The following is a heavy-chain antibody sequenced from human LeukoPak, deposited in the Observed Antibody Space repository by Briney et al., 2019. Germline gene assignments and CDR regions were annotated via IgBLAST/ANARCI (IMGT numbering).Heavy chain of an antibody. J-gene: IGHJ5*02. CDR2: MNPNSGNT. V-gene: IGHV1-8*03. CDR3: ARNPISTYYDFWSGYSNWFDP. CDR1: GYTFTSYD. Sequence: ASVKVSXKASGYTFTSYDINWVRQATGQGLEWMGWMNPNSGNTGYAQKFQGRVTITRNTSISTAYMELSSLRSEDTAVYYCARNPISTYYDFWSGYSNWFDPWGQGTLVTVSS. D-gene: IGHD3-3*01.